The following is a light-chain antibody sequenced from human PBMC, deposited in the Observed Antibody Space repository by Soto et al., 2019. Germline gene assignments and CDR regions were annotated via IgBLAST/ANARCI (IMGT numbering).Light chain of an antibody. V-gene: IGKV3-20*01. J-gene: IGKJ1*01. CDR1: QSVRSSY. CDR3: QQYASSPWT. CDR2: GAS. Sequence: VLSQSAGTLSLKTRERATLSCRASQSVRSSYLAWYQQKLGQAPRLLIYGASSRATGIPDRFSGSGSGADFTLTISRLEPEDFAVYYCQQYASSPWTFGQGTKVDIK.